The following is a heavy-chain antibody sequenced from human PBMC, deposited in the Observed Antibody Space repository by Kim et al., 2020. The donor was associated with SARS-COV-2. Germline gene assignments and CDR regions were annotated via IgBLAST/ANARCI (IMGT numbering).Heavy chain of an antibody. V-gene: IGHV3-23*01. D-gene: IGHD3-10*01. CDR3: ANPRSRGRGGDYYGMDV. CDR1: GFTFSSYA. Sequence: GGSLRLSCAASGFTFSSYAMSWVRQAPGKGLEWVSAISGSGGSTYYADSVKGRFTISRDNSKNTLYLQMNSLRAEDTAVYYCANPRSRGRGGDYYGMDVWGQGTTVTLSS. J-gene: IGHJ6*02. CDR2: ISGSGGST.